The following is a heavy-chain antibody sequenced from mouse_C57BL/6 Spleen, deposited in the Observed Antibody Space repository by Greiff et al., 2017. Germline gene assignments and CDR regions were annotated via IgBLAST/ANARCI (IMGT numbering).Heavy chain of an antibody. J-gene: IGHJ3*01. D-gene: IGHD2-1*01. V-gene: IGHV1-26*01. CDR1: GYTFTDYY. Sequence: VQLQQSGPELVKPGASVKISCKASGYTFTDYYMNWVKQSHGKSLEWIGDINPNNGGTSYNQKFKGKATLTVDKSSSTAYMELRSLTSEDSAVYYCAIFYGNYVAWFAYWGQGTLVTVSA. CDR2: INPNNGGT. CDR3: AIFYGNYVAWFAY.